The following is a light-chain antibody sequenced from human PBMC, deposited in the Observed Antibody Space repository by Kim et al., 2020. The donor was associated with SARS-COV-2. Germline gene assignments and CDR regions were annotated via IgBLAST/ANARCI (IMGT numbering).Light chain of an antibody. CDR1: KLGDKY. CDR3: QAWDSSTVV. CDR2: QDS. Sequence: SLSPGETARIAGSGDKLGDKYACWYQKKPGQSPVLVIYQDSKRPSGIPERFSGSNSGNTATLTISGTQAMDEADYYCQAWDSSTVVFGGGTQLTVL. V-gene: IGLV3-1*01. J-gene: IGLJ2*01.